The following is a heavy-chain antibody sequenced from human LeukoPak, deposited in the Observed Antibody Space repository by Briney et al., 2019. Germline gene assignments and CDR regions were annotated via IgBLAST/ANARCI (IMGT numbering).Heavy chain of an antibody. D-gene: IGHD5-18*01. CDR3: ARAGRYSYGYIRRNNWFDP. V-gene: IGHV4-34*01. Sequence: PSETLSLTCAVYGGSFSGYYWSWIRQPPGKGLEWIGEINHSGSTNYNPSLKSRVTISVDTSKNQFSLKLSSVTAADTAVYYCARAGRYSYGYIRRNNWFDPWGQGTLVTVSS. CDR2: INHSGST. J-gene: IGHJ5*02. CDR1: GGSFSGYY.